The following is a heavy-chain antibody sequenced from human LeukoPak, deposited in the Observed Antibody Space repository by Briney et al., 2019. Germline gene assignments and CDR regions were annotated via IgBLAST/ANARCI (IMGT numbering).Heavy chain of an antibody. V-gene: IGHV3-20*04. D-gene: IGHD2-15*01. CDR2: INWNGGST. CDR3: ARDGQYSGGSCRRCFWFDP. Sequence: PGGSLRLSCAASGFTFDDYGMSWVRQAPGKGLEWVSGINWNGGSTGYADSVKGRFTISRDNAKNSLYLQMNSLRAEDTAVYYCARDGQYSGGSCRRCFWFDPWGQGTLVTVSS. CDR1: GFTFDDYG. J-gene: IGHJ5*02.